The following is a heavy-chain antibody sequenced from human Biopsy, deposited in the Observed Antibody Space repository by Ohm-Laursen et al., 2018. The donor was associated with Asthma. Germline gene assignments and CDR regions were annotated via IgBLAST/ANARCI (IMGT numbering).Heavy chain of an antibody. CDR1: GFSFSDYY. D-gene: IGHD7-27*01. CDR3: ARDAPTGGYIDY. Sequence: SLRLSCTASGFSFSDYYMTWMRQAPGKGLEWVSSITSSSSYIFYADSVKGRFTISRDNPRNSLYLQMNSLRAEDTAVYYCARDAPTGGYIDYWGLGTLVTVSS. V-gene: IGHV3-11*06. J-gene: IGHJ4*02. CDR2: ITSSSSYI.